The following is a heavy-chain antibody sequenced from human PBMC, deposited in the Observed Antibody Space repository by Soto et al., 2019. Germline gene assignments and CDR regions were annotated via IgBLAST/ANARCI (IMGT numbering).Heavy chain of an antibody. CDR3: ARGFTKRGGGTDAFDI. V-gene: IGHV4-31*03. CDR2: IYYSGST. D-gene: IGHD3-3*01. Sequence: QVQLQESGPGLVKPSQTLSLTCTVSGGSISSGGYYWSWIRQHPWKGLEWIGYIYYSGSTYYNPSLKSRVTISVDTSKNQFSLKLSSVTAADTAVYYCARGFTKRGGGTDAFDIWGQGTMVTVSS. J-gene: IGHJ3*02. CDR1: GGSISSGGYY.